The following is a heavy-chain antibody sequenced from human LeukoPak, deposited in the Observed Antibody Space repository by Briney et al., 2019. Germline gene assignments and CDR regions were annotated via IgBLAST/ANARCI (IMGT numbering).Heavy chain of an antibody. V-gene: IGHV1-2*02. D-gene: IGHD2-2*01. CDR1: GYTFTGYY. Sequence: GASVKVSCKASGYTFTGYYMHWVRQAPGQGLEWMGWINPNSGGTNYAQKFQGRVTMTRDTSISTAYMELSRLRSDDTAVYYCAREAYCSSTSCYFWESDYWGQGTLVTISS. CDR3: AREAYCSSTSCYFWESDY. CDR2: INPNSGGT. J-gene: IGHJ4*02.